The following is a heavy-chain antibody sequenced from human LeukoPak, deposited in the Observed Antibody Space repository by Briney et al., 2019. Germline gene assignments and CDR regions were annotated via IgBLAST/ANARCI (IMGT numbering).Heavy chain of an antibody. CDR2: ISAYNGNT. Sequence: ASVKVSCKASVYTFTSYGISWVRQTPGQGREGMGWISAYNGNTNYAHKPQGRVTMTTDTSTSTAYMELRSMRSEDTDIYYCERVVLRGVSLGAEDYWGQGTLVTVSS. CDR3: ERVVLRGVSLGAEDY. CDR1: VYTFTSYG. V-gene: IGHV1-18*01. J-gene: IGHJ4*02. D-gene: IGHD3-10*01.